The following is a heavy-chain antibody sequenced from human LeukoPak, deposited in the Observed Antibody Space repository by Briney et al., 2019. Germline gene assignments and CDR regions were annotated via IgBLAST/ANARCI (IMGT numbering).Heavy chain of an antibody. D-gene: IGHD3-9*01. J-gene: IGHJ4*02. CDR1: GFTFSRYA. Sequence: GGSLRLSCAASGFTFSRYAMSWVRQAPGKGLEWVSGISGSGGNTYYADSVKGRFTISRDNSKNTLYLQMNSLRAEDTAVYYCARSGETYYDILTGYYHSYYFDYWGQGTLVTVSS. CDR2: ISGSGGNT. CDR3: ARSGETYYDILTGYYHSYYFDY. V-gene: IGHV3-23*01.